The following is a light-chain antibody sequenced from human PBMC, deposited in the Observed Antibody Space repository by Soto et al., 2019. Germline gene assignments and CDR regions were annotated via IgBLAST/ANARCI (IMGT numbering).Light chain of an antibody. CDR3: HRCNSVPLT. V-gene: IGKV1-5*01. CDR2: DAS. Sequence: GDRVTTSCRASQTISSWLAWYQQRPGKALKLLIYDASSLESGVPSRFSGSGSGTEFTLTISSLQPDDFATYYCHRCNSVPLTFGGGTKVDI. CDR1: QTISSW. J-gene: IGKJ4*01.